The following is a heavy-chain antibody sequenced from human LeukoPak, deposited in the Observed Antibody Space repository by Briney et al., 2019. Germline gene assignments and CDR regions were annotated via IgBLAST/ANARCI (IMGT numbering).Heavy chain of an antibody. V-gene: IGHV3-73*01. J-gene: IGHJ6*03. Sequence: QAGGSLRLSCAASGFTFSGAARHCVRQASGKGLEWVGHISSEANTYATAYAASVRGRFTISREDSKNTAYLQMNSLKTEDTAVYYCSGTGFDWLLSPYYMDVWGTGTTVIVSS. CDR3: SGTGFDWLLSPYYMDV. D-gene: IGHD3-9*01. CDR2: ISSEANTYAT. CDR1: GFTFSGAA.